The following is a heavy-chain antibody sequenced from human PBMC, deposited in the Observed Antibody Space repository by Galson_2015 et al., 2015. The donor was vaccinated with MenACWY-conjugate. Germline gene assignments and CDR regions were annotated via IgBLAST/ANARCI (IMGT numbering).Heavy chain of an antibody. CDR1: GFTISSYS. CDR2: IRGASDTI. J-gene: IGHJ6*02. Sequence: SLRLSCAASGFTISSYSMNWVRQAPGKGLEWLSYIRGASDTITYADSVKGRITISRDNAKNSLYLQTNSLRAEDTAVYYCARRVAGHGLDVWGQGTMVTVSS. V-gene: IGHV3-48*04. D-gene: IGHD2-15*01. CDR3: ARRVAGHGLDV.